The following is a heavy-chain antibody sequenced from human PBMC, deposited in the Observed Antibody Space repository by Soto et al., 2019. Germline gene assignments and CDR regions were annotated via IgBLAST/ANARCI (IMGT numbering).Heavy chain of an antibody. CDR2: ISGRSGYT. D-gene: IGHD3-10*01. Sequence: QVQLVESGGGLVKPEGSLRLSCPASGFSFSASYMRGVRKAPGKGLEWVAYISGRSGYTGYADSVKGRFTISRDNAKNSLYLQMNSRRVEDTAVYYCARDRGGYGPPDVWGQGTTVTVSS. J-gene: IGHJ6*02. CDR3: ARDRGGYGPPDV. V-gene: IGHV3-11*06. CDR1: GFSFSASY.